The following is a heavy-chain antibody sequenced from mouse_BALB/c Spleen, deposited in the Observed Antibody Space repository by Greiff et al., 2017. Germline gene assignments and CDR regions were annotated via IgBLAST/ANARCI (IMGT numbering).Heavy chain of an antibody. J-gene: IGHJ1*01. V-gene: IGHV5-15*02. D-gene: IGHD1-1*01. CDR1: GFTFSDYG. CDR2: ISNLAYSI. Sequence: DVMLVESGGGLVQPGGSRKLSCAASGFTFSDYGMAWVRQAPGKGPEWVAFISNLAYSIYYADTVTGRFTISRENAKNTLYLEMSSLRSEDTAMYYCARDYYGSSYGYFDVWGAGTTVTVSS. CDR3: ARDYYGSSYGYFDV.